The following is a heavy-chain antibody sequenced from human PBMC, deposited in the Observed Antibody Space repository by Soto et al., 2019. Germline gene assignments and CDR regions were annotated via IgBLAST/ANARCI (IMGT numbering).Heavy chain of an antibody. Sequence: QVTLKESGPVLVKPTETITLTCTVSGFSLSNARMGVSWIRQPPGKALEWLPHIFSNDEKSYSTSLKNRLTISEDTSKSHVVLTMTNMDPVNTATYYCARTRPYQPLLSYHYWGQGTLVTVSS. V-gene: IGHV2-26*01. J-gene: IGHJ4*02. CDR1: GFSLSNARMG. CDR3: ARTRPYQPLLSYHY. CDR2: IFSNDEK. D-gene: IGHD2-2*01.